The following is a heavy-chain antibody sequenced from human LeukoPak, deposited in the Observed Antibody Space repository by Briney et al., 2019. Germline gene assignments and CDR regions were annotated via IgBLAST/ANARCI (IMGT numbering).Heavy chain of an antibody. Sequence: GGSLRLSCAASGFTFSDYYMSWIRQAPGKGLEWVSYISSSGSTIYYADSVKGRFTISRDNAKNSLYLQMNSLRAEDTAVYYCARDPDPVGYCSSISCYDRIDYFDYWGQGTLVTVSS. V-gene: IGHV3-11*04. D-gene: IGHD2-2*01. CDR3: ARDPDPVGYCSSISCYDRIDYFDY. CDR2: ISSSGSTI. CDR1: GFTFSDYY. J-gene: IGHJ4*02.